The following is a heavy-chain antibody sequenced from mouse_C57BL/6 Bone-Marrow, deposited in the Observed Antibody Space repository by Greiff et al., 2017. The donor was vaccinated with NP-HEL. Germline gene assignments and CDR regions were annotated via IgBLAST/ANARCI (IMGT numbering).Heavy chain of an antibody. Sequence: QVHVKQPGAELVMPGASVKLSCKASGYTFTSYWMHWVKQRPGQGLEWIGEIDPSDSYTNYNQKFKGKSTLTVDKSSSTAYMQLSSLTSEDSAVYYCERDPHHYGNRARLDYWGQGTLVTVSA. J-gene: IGHJ3*01. CDR3: ERDPHHYGNRARLDY. CDR2: IDPSDSYT. D-gene: IGHD2-1*01. CDR1: GYTFTSYW. V-gene: IGHV1-69*01.